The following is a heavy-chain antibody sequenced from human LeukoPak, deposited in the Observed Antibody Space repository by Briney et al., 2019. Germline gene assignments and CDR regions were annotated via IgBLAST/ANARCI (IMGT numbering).Heavy chain of an antibody. CDR1: GGSISSYY. CDR3: ARWHSGSYYYYYYYYMDV. CDR2: VYYSGST. Sequence: SETLSLTCTVSGGSISSYYWSWIRQPPGKGLEWIGYVYYSGSTNYNPSLKSRVTISVDTSKNQFSLKLSSVTAADTAVYYCARWHSGSYYYYYYYYMDVWGKGTTVTVSS. V-gene: IGHV4-59*01. J-gene: IGHJ6*03. D-gene: IGHD1-26*01.